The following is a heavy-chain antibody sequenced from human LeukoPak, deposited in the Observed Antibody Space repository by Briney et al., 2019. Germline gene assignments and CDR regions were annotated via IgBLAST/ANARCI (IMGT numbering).Heavy chain of an antibody. D-gene: IGHD3-22*01. CDR2: IYYSGST. V-gene: IGHV4-59*01. CDR1: GGSISSYY. CDR3: ARAWLSSSGTDAFDI. J-gene: IGHJ3*02. Sequence: SETLSLTCTVSGGSISSYYWSWIRQPPGKGLEWIGYIYYSGSTNYNPSLKSRVTISVDTSNNQFSLKLSSVTAADTAVYYCARAWLSSSGTDAFDIWGQGTMVTVSS.